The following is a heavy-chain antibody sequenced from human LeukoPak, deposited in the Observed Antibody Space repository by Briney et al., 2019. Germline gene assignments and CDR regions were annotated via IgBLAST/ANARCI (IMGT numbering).Heavy chain of an antibody. CDR3: ARGFRITIFGVAAYNWFDP. CDR1: GVSFSGYY. V-gene: IGHV4-34*01. J-gene: IGHJ5*02. D-gene: IGHD3-3*01. CDR2: INHSGST. Sequence: PSETLSLTCAVYGVSFSGYYWSWIRQPPGKGLEWMGEINHSGSTNYNPSLKSRVTISVDTSKNQFSLKLSSVTAADTAVYYCARGFRITIFGVAAYNWFDPWGQGTLVTVSS.